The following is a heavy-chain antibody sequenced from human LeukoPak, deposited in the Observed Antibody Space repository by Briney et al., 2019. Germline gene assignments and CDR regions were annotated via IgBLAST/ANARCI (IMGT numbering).Heavy chain of an antibody. J-gene: IGHJ4*02. CDR2: IYYSGST. V-gene: IGHV4-61*01. CDR1: GYSISSGYY. CDR3: ARVLPWLEYYFDY. Sequence: SETLSLTCTVSGYSISSGYYWGWIRQPPGKGLEWIGYIYYSGSTNYNPSLKSRVTISVDTSKNQFSLKLSSVTAADTAVYYCARVLPWLEYYFDYWGQGTLVTVSS. D-gene: IGHD6-19*01.